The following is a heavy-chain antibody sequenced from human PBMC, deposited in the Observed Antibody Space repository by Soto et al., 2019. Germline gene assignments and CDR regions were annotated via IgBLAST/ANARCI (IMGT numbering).Heavy chain of an antibody. CDR3: ASLLGYCSSTSCFVFDY. V-gene: IGHV4-39*01. D-gene: IGHD2-2*01. Sequence: QLQLQESGPGLVKPSETLSLTCTVSGGSISSSSYYWGWIRQPPGKGLEWIGSIYYSGSTYYNPSLKSRFTISVDTSKNQFSLKLSSVTAADTAVYYCASLLGYCSSTSCFVFDYWGQGTLVTVSS. CDR2: IYYSGST. CDR1: GGSISSSSYY. J-gene: IGHJ4*02.